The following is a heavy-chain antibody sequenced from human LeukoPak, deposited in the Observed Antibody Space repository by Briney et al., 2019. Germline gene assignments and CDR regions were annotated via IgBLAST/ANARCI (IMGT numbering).Heavy chain of an antibody. CDR2: IYYSGST. V-gene: IGHV4-59*11. CDR1: GGSISSHY. D-gene: IGHD6-6*01. Sequence: PSETLSLTCTVSGGSISSHYWSWIRQPPGKGLEWIGYIYYSGSTNYNPSLKSRVTISVDTSKNQFSLKLSSVTAADTAVYYCARHLSSSWGWFDPWGQGTLVTVSS. J-gene: IGHJ5*02. CDR3: ARHLSSSWGWFDP.